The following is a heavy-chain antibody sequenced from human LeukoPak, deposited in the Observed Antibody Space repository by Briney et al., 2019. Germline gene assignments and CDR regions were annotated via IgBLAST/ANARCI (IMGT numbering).Heavy chain of an antibody. D-gene: IGHD3-10*01. CDR1: GFTFSSYW. CDR2: IKQDGSEK. CDR3: ARDYGPGSYINY. Sequence: HPGGPLRLSCAASGFTFSSYWMSWVRQAPGKGLEWVANIKQDGSEKYYVDSVKGRFTISRDNAKNSPYLQMNSLRAEDTAVYYCARDYGPGSYINYWGQGTLVTVSS. J-gene: IGHJ4*02. V-gene: IGHV3-7*01.